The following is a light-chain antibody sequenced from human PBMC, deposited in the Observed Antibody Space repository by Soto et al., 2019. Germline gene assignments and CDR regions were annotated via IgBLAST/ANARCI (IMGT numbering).Light chain of an antibody. Sequence: DIQMTQSPSTLSASVGDRVTITCRASQNINNLLAWYQQKPGKAPKLLIYKASSLRSGVPSRFRGSGSGTEFTLTISRLQPEDFAAYYCQQYNSYWGSFGQGTKVPI. J-gene: IGKJ1*01. CDR1: QNINNL. CDR3: QQYNSYWGS. V-gene: IGKV1-5*03. CDR2: KAS.